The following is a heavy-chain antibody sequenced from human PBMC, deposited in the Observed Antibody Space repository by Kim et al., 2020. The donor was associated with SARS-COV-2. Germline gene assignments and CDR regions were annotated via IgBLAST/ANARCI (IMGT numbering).Heavy chain of an antibody. D-gene: IGHD2-2*01. CDR3: ARGDIVVVTAAVFDY. CDR1: GYTFTSYY. Sequence: ASVKVSCKASGYTFTSYYMHWVRQAPGQGLEWMGIINPSSGSTRYAQKFQGRVTMTRDTSTSTVYMELSSLRSEDTAVYYCARGDIVVVTAAVFDYWGQGTLVTVAS. V-gene: IGHV1-46*01. CDR2: INPSSGST. J-gene: IGHJ4*02.